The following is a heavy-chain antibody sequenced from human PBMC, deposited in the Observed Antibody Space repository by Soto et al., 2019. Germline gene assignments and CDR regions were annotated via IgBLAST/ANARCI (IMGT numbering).Heavy chain of an antibody. V-gene: IGHV1-3*01. Sequence: ASVKVSCKASGYAFTSYAMHWLLQAPGQRLEWMGWINAGNGNTKYSQKFQGRVTITRDTSASTAYMELSSLRSEDTAVYYCARGGVANYYDSSGFLGYWGQGTLVTVSS. CDR3: ARGGVANYYDSSGFLGY. D-gene: IGHD3-22*01. CDR2: INAGNGNT. J-gene: IGHJ4*02. CDR1: GYAFTSYA.